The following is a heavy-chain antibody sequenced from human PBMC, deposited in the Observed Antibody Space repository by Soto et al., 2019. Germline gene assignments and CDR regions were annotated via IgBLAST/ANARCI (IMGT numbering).Heavy chain of an antibody. CDR1: GGSFSGYY. D-gene: IGHD3-3*01. V-gene: IGHV4-34*01. Sequence: SETLSLTCAVYGGSFSGYYWTWIRQPPGTGLEWIGEINHSGSTNYNPSLKSRVTISVDTSKNQFSLKLTSVTAADTAVYYCARDVDFGEGKTWGQGTLVTVSS. CDR2: INHSGST. CDR3: ARDVDFGEGKT. J-gene: IGHJ5*02.